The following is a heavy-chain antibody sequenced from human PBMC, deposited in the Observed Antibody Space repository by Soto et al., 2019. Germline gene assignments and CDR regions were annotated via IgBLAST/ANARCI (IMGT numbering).Heavy chain of an antibody. V-gene: IGHV4-59*01. CDR1: GDSINNYY. CDR3: AKYRRTAAEGYTLDY. J-gene: IGHJ4*02. Sequence: PXATLSLTCTVSGDSINNYYWSWIRQPPGKRLEWIGYVYYTGSTIYNPSLEGRVTMSVDTSKNQFSLNLRSLTAADTAVYYCAKYRRTAAEGYTLDYWGRGTLVTVSS. CDR2: VYYTGST. D-gene: IGHD5-12*01.